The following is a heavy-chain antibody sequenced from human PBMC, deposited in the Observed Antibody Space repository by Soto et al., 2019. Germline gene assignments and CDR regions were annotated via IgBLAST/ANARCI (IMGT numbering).Heavy chain of an antibody. CDR3: AKVAAAAGTC. CDR2: ISGSGVST. J-gene: IGHJ4*02. D-gene: IGHD6-13*01. Sequence: EVQLLESGGGLVQPGGSLRPSWPAPGFTFSTYAMSWLPQPPGKGLEWVSAISGSGVSTTYADPVKGRFTISRDNSKNTLYLQMNSLRAEDTAVYYCAKVAAAAGTCWGQGTLVTVSS. CDR1: GFTFSTYA. V-gene: IGHV3-23*01.